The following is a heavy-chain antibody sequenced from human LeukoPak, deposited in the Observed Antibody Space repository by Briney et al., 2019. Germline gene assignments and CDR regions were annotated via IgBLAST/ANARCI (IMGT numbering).Heavy chain of an antibody. CDR2: IYPGDSDT. V-gene: IGHV5-51*01. Sequence: GESLKISCKGSGYSFTSYWIGWVRQMPGKGLEWMGIIYPGDSDTRYSPSFQGQVTISADKSISTAYLQWSSLKASDTAMYYCARQYYYDSSGYSCYYFDYWGQGTLVTVSS. CDR3: ARQYYYDSSGYSCYYFDY. J-gene: IGHJ4*02. D-gene: IGHD3-22*01. CDR1: GYSFTSYW.